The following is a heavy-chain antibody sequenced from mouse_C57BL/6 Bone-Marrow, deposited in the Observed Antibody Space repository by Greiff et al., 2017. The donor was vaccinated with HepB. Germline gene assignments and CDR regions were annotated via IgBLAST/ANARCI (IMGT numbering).Heavy chain of an antibody. J-gene: IGHJ2*01. D-gene: IGHD2-3*01. Sequence: VQLQQSGAELVRPGTSVKVSCKASGYAFTNYLIEWVKQRPGQGLEWIGVINPGSGGTNYNEKFKGKATLTADKSSSTAYMQLSSLTSEDSAVYFCARRCLLLHFDYWGQGTTLTVSS. CDR1: GYAFTNYL. CDR2: INPGSGGT. V-gene: IGHV1-54*01. CDR3: ARRCLLLHFDY.